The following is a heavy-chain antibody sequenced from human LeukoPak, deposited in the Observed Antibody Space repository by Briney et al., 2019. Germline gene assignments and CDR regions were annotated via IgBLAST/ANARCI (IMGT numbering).Heavy chain of an antibody. Sequence: PSETLSLTCSVSGVSIISSRDHWDWLRQPPGKGLEWIASVHYSGTAYYNPSLRSRVTISVDTSKNQFSLKVTSVTAADTAAYYCARRLHYYDYWGQGTLVSVSS. CDR1: GVSIISSRDH. CDR2: VHYSGTA. D-gene: IGHD2-21*02. V-gene: IGHV4-39*01. J-gene: IGHJ4*02. CDR3: ARRLHYYDY.